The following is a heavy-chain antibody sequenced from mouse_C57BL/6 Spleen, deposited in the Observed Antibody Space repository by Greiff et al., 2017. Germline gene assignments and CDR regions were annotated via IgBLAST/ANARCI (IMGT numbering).Heavy chain of an antibody. Sequence: EVNVVESGGGLVKPGGSLKLSCAASGFTFSSYAMSWVRQTPEKRLEWVATISDGGSYTYYPDNVKGRFTISRDNAKNNLYLQMSHLKSEDTAMYCCARDQGNYYGTYGRGFDYWGQGTTLTVSS. V-gene: IGHV5-4*01. CDR1: GFTFSSYA. CDR2: ISDGGSYT. CDR3: ARDQGNYYGTYGRGFDY. D-gene: IGHD2-1*01. J-gene: IGHJ2*01.